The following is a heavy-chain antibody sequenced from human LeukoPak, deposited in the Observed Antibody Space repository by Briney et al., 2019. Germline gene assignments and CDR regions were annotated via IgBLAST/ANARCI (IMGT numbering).Heavy chain of an antibody. Sequence: PGGSLRLSCAASGFTFSNYAMHWVRQAPGKGLEWVAVISYDGTNKYYADSVKGRFTISRDNSKNTLYLQMNGLRAEDTAVYYCARSLSGSGSYKPDYWGQGTLVTVSS. CDR3: ARSLSGSGSYKPDY. J-gene: IGHJ4*02. CDR2: ISYDGTNK. D-gene: IGHD3-10*01. CDR1: GFTFSNYA. V-gene: IGHV3-30-3*01.